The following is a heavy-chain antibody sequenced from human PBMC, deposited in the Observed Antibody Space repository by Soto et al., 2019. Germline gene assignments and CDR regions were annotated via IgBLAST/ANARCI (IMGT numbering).Heavy chain of an antibody. Sequence: EVQLVESGGGLVKPGGSLRLSCAASGFTFSNAWMNWVRQVPGKGLEWVGHIKSKTDGGTADYAAHVKGRFTSSRSDSKNTLYLQMHRLKREDTAVYYGTRRRGRSIVVFEDWFDAWLQVALVT. CDR1: GFTFSNAW. V-gene: IGHV3-15*01. J-gene: IGHJ5*02. D-gene: IGHD2-21*01. CDR3: TRRRGRSIVVFEDWFDA. CDR2: IKSKTDGGTA.